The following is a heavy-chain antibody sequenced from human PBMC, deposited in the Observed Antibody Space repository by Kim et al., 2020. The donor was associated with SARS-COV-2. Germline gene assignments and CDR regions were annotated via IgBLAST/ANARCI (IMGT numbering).Heavy chain of an antibody. CDR3: AREDYYGSGSYYNAAGISGMDV. Sequence: GGSLRLSCAASGFTFSSYSMNWVRQAPGKGLEWVSSISSSSSYIYYADSVKGRFTISRDNAKNSLYLQMNSLRAEDTAVYYCAREDYYGSGSYYNAAGISGMDVWGQGTTVTVSS. CDR1: GFTFSSYS. J-gene: IGHJ6*02. V-gene: IGHV3-21*01. D-gene: IGHD3-10*01. CDR2: ISSSSSYI.